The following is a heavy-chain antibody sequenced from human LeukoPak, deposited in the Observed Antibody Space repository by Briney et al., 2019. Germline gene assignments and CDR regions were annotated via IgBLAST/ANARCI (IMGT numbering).Heavy chain of an antibody. V-gene: IGHV1-69*06. CDR1: GGTFGNYA. CDR2: IIPMFGTS. J-gene: IGHJ6*03. CDR3: AKYHYMDV. D-gene: IGHD2/OR15-2a*01. Sequence: SVKVSCKASGGTFGNYAINWVRQAPGQGLEWMGGIIPMFGTSKHAQKFQGRVTITADKSTSTAYMELSSLRSEDTAVHYCAKYHYMDVWGKGTTVTVSS.